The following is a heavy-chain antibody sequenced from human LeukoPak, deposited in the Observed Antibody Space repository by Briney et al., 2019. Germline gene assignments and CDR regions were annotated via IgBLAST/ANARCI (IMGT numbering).Heavy chain of an antibody. CDR1: GFTFSNYD. J-gene: IGHJ6*04. CDR3: AELGITMIGGV. D-gene: IGHD3-10*02. CDR2: IGTAGDI. Sequence: GGSLRLSCAASGFTFSNYDMHWVRQATGKGLEWVSGIGTAGDIYYPGSVKGRFTISRENAKNSLYLQMNSLRAGDTAVYYCAELGITMIGGVWGKGTTVTISS. V-gene: IGHV3-13*01.